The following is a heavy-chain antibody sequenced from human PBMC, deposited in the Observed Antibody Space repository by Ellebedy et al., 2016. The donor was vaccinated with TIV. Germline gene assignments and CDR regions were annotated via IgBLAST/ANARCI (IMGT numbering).Heavy chain of an antibody. CDR1: GFTFSTYP. V-gene: IGHV3-48*04. CDR3: AKCTSGWPNYFDY. CDR2: ITGSSSTM. D-gene: IGHD6-19*01. J-gene: IGHJ4*02. Sequence: GGSLRLSXAASGFTFSTYPMTWVRQAPGKGLEWISYITGSSSTMLYADSVKGRFTISRDNAKNALFLQMNSLRAEDTALYYCAKCTSGWPNYFDYWGQGALVTVSS.